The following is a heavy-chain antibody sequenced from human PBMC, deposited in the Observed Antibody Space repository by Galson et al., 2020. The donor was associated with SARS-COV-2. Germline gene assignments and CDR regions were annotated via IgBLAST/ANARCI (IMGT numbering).Heavy chain of an antibody. V-gene: IGHV3-48*03. Sequence: GESLKISCAASGFTFNSYEMNWVRQAPGKGLEWVSYISSRGNIIYYADSVKGRFTISRDNAKNSLYLQMNSLRAEDTAVYYCARGTDYYGVDVWGQGTTVTVSS. CDR1: GFTFNSYE. CDR3: ARGTDYYGVDV. J-gene: IGHJ6*02. CDR2: ISSRGNII.